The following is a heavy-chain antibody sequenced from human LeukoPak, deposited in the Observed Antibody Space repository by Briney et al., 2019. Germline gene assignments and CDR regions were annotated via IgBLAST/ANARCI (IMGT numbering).Heavy chain of an antibody. J-gene: IGHJ3*02. CDR1: GGSISSYY. V-gene: IGHV4-59*01. D-gene: IGHD3-10*02. CDR3: ARDFKYYYDRGTSAFDI. Sequence: ASETLSLTCTVSGGSISSYYWSWIRQPPGKGLEWIAYIYYSGNTNYNPSLKSRVTISVDTSKNQFSLKLSSVTAADSAVYYCARDFKYYYDRGTSAFDIWGQGTMVTVSS. CDR2: IYYSGNT.